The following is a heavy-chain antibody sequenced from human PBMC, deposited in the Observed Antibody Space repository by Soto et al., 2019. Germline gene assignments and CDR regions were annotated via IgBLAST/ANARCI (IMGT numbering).Heavy chain of an antibody. D-gene: IGHD3-3*01. Sequence: QVQLVESGGGVVQPGRSLRLSCAASGFTFSSYGMHWVRQALGKGLAWVAVISYDGSNKYYADSVKGRFTISRDNSKNTLYLQMSSVRAEDTAVYYCAKARYVVRFLEWNYLVDVWGKGTTVTVSS. J-gene: IGHJ6*04. V-gene: IGHV3-30*18. CDR3: AKARYVVRFLEWNYLVDV. CDR2: ISYDGSNK. CDR1: GFTFSSYG.